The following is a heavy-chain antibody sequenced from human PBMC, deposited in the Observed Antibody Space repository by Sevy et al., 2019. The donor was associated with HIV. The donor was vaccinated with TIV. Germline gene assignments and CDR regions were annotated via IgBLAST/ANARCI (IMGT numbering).Heavy chain of an antibody. CDR2: IKQDGSEK. D-gene: IGHD2-2*01. Sequence: GGPLRLSCAASGFTFSSYWMSWVRQAPGKGLEWVANIKQDGSEKYYVDSVKGRFTISRDNAKNSLYLQMNSLRAEDTAVYYCARDIVVVPAAKYYYYYGMDVWGQGTTVTVSS. J-gene: IGHJ6*02. CDR3: ARDIVVVPAAKYYYYYGMDV. CDR1: GFTFSSYW. V-gene: IGHV3-7*01.